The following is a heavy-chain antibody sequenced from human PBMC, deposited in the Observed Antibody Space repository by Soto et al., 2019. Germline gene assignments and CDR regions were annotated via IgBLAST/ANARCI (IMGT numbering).Heavy chain of an antibody. Sequence: QLVESGGGVVQPGGSLRLSCAASGFSFTHYTINWVRQAPGKGLEWVAVMSYDGTNEYYADSVKGRFTISRDNSKSTVYLQMSSLRAEDTATYYCAKVADYVITNWGQGTLVSVSS. V-gene: IGHV3-30*04. CDR2: MSYDGTNE. CDR1: GFSFTHYT. D-gene: IGHD4-17*01. J-gene: IGHJ4*02. CDR3: AKVADYVITN.